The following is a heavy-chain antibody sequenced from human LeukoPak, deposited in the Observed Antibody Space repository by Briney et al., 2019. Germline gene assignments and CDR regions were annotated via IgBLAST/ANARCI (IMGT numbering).Heavy chain of an antibody. V-gene: IGHV4-34*01. D-gene: IGHD2-2*01. Sequence: SETLSLTCAVYGGSFSGYYWSWIRQPPGKGLEWIGEINHSGSTNYNPSLKSRVTISVDTSKNQFSLKLSSVTAADTAVYYCARGECSSTSCYYYYMDVWGKGTTVTFSS. CDR1: GGSFSGYY. CDR2: INHSGST. CDR3: ARGECSSTSCYYYYMDV. J-gene: IGHJ6*03.